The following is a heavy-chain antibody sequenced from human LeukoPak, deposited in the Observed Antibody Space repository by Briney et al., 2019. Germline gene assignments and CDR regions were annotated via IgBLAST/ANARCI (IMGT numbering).Heavy chain of an antibody. Sequence: GASVKVSCKASGYTFTSYYMHWVRQAPGQGLEWMGCINPKSGGTNDAQKFQGWVTMTRDTPISTAYMELSRLRSDDTAVYYCASAIGYCSGGSCYFNWFDPWGQGTLVTVSS. CDR3: ASAIGYCSGGSCYFNWFDP. D-gene: IGHD2-15*01. V-gene: IGHV1-2*04. CDR1: GYTFTSYY. CDR2: INPKSGGT. J-gene: IGHJ5*02.